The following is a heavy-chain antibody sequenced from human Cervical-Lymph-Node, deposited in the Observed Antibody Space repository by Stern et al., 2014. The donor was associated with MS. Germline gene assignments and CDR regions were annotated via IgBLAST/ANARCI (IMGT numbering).Heavy chain of an antibody. CDR2: INVGIGNT. J-gene: IGHJ6*02. Sequence: QMQLVQSGADVEKPGASVKVSCKASGFTFTSSVIHWVRQAPGQRPEWMGWINVGIGNTKYSQTFQGRVTITRDTSASTVYLELSSLRSEDTAVYYCARADPSPAYYYYGMDVWGQGTTVTVSS. V-gene: IGHV1-3*01. CDR1: GFTFTSSV. CDR3: ARADPSPAYYYYGMDV.